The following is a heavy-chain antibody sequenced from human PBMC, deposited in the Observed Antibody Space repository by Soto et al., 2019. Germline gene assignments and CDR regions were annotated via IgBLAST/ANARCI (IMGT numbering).Heavy chain of an antibody. Sequence: GGSLRLSCAVSGFIFSRYSMNWVRQAPGKGLEWVSSIGTSGSYTYDTDSVKGRFTISRDNSKDTLYLQMNSLRAEDTAVYYCAKLGHFDYWGQGTLVTVSS. J-gene: IGHJ4*02. CDR1: GFIFSRYS. CDR2: IGTSGSYT. CDR3: AKLGHFDY. D-gene: IGHD3-16*01. V-gene: IGHV3-21*04.